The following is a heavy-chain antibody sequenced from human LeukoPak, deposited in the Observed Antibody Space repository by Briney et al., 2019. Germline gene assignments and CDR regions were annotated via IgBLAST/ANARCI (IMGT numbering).Heavy chain of an antibody. D-gene: IGHD5-18*01. CDR3: AGIQQWSWRSFDI. CDR1: GFTVSSNY. CDR2: IYGGGST. Sequence: GGSLRLSCAASGFTVSSNYMSWVRQAPGTGLEWVSIIYGGGSTYYTDSVRGRFTISRDNSKNTLYLQMDSLRAEDTAVYFCAGIQQWSWRSFDIWGQGTVVTVSS. J-gene: IGHJ3*02. V-gene: IGHV3-53*01.